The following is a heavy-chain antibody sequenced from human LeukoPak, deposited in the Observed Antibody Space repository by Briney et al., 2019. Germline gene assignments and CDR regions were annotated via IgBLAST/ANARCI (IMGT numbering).Heavy chain of an antibody. CDR3: AKDRWGSGGSGGGDY. J-gene: IGHJ4*02. CDR2: ISNGGGST. Sequence: GGSLRLSCAASGFTFSSYAMTWVRQAPGKGLEWVSTISNGGGSTYYADSVKGRFTISRDNSKNTVYLQMSSLRAEDTAVYYCAKDRWGSGGSGGGDYWGQGTLVTVSS. CDR1: GFTFSSYA. D-gene: IGHD2-15*01. V-gene: IGHV3-23*01.